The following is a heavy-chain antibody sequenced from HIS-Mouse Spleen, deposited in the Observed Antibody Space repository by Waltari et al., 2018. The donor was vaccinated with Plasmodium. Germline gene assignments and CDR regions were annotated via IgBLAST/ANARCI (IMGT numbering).Heavy chain of an antibody. D-gene: IGHD3-10*01. CDR3: ASSGSGSYYY. CDR2: INHSGST. J-gene: IGHJ4*02. CDR1: GGSFRCYY. Sequence: QVQLQQWGAGLLKPSETLSLPCAVYGGSFRCYYWSWIRQPPGKGLEWIVEINHSGSTNYNPSLKSRVTISVDTSKNQFSLKLSSVTAADTAVYYCASSGSGSYYYWGQGTRVTVSS. V-gene: IGHV4-34*01.